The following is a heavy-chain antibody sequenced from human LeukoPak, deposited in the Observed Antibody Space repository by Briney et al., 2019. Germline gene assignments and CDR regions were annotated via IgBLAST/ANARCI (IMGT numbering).Heavy chain of an antibody. V-gene: IGHV3-48*03. Sequence: GGSLRLSCAASGFTFSSYEMNWVRQAPGKGLEWVSYISSSGSTIYYADSVKGRFTISRDNSKNTLYLQMNSLRAEDTAVYYCAKDLAGGNSDYWGQGTLVTVSS. CDR3: AKDLAGGNSDY. D-gene: IGHD4-23*01. CDR1: GFTFSSYE. J-gene: IGHJ4*02. CDR2: ISSSGSTI.